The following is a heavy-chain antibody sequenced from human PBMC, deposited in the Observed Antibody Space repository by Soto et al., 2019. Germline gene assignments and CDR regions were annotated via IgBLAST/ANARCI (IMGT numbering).Heavy chain of an antibody. D-gene: IGHD3-22*01. J-gene: IGHJ4*02. V-gene: IGHV3-23*01. Sequence: GGSLRLSCAASGFTFSSYAMNWVRQAPGKGLEWVSTISGSGGSTYYADSVKGPFTISRDNPKNTLYLQMNSLRAEDTAIYYCAKGGRDYYDDSGYYSLSYWGQGALVTVSS. CDR3: AKGGRDYYDDSGYYSLSY. CDR2: ISGSGGST. CDR1: GFTFSSYA.